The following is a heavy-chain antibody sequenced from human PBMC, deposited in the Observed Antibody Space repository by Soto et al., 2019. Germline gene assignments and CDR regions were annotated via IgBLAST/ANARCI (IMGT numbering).Heavy chain of an antibody. CDR1: GYSFTSYW. Sequence: SLKISCKGSGYSFTSYWIGRVRQMPGKGLEWMGIIYPGDSDTRYSPSFQGQVTISADKSISTAYLQWSSLKASDTAMYYCARNYYDSSGYYPFYYYGMDVWGQGTTVTVSS. CDR3: ARNYYDSSGYYPFYYYGMDV. CDR2: IYPGDSDT. D-gene: IGHD3-22*01. V-gene: IGHV5-51*01. J-gene: IGHJ6*02.